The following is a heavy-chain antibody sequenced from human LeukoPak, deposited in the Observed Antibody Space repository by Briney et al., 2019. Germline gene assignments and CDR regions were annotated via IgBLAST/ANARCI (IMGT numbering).Heavy chain of an antibody. CDR2: MNPNSGNT. CDR3: ARGSDCSSTSCYTLFSFDP. D-gene: IGHD2-2*02. Sequence: GASVKVSCKASGYTFTSYDINWVRQATGQGLEWMGWMNPNSGNTGYAHKFQGRVTITRNTSISTAYMELSSLRSEDTAVYYCARGSDCSSTSCYTLFSFDPWGQGTLVTVSS. J-gene: IGHJ5*02. V-gene: IGHV1-8*03. CDR1: GYTFTSYD.